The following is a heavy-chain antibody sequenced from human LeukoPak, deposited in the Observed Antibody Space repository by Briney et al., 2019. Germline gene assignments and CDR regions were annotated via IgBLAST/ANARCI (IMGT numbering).Heavy chain of an antibody. CDR2: INPNSGGT. CDR1: GYTFTGYY. V-gene: IGHV1-2*02. Sequence: ASVKVSCKASGYTFTGYYMHLVRQAPGQGLEWMGWINPNSGGTNYARKFQGRVTMTRDTSISTAYMELSRLRSDDTAVYYCARSYYDFWSGYSPDDAFDIWGQGTMVTVSS. CDR3: ARSYYDFWSGYSPDDAFDI. J-gene: IGHJ3*02. D-gene: IGHD3-3*01.